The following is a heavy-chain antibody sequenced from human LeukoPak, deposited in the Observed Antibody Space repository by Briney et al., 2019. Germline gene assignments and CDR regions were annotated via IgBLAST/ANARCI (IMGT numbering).Heavy chain of an antibody. V-gene: IGHV4-39*07. D-gene: IGHD3/OR15-3a*01. Sequence: SETLSLTCTVSGGSISSSSYYWGWIRQPPGKGLEWIGSIYYSGSTYYNPSLKSRVTISVDTSKNQFSLKLSSVTAADTAVYYCARVGTYYYYYMDVWGKGTPVTVSS. J-gene: IGHJ6*03. CDR2: IYYSGST. CDR1: GGSISSSSYY. CDR3: ARVGTYYYYYMDV.